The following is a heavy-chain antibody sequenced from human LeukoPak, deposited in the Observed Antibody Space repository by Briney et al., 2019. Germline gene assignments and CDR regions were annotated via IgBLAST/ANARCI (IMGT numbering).Heavy chain of an antibody. D-gene: IGHD2/OR15-2a*01. CDR2: IKQDGSET. V-gene: IGHV3-7*01. CDR1: GFAFSTYA. CDR3: AREPGIGYAFDI. J-gene: IGHJ3*02. Sequence: PGGSLRLSCAASGFAFSTYAMSWVRQAPGKGLEWVANIKQDGSETHYVDSVKGRFTISRDNAKNSLYLQMNSLRAEDTAVYYCAREPGIGYAFDIWGHGTVVTVSS.